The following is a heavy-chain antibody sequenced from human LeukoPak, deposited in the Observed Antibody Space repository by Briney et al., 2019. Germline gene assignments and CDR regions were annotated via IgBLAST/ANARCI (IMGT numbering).Heavy chain of an antibody. D-gene: IGHD3-22*01. Sequence: GASVKVSCKASGYTFTSYYMHWVRQAPGQGLEWMGIINPSGGSTSYAQKFQGRVTMTRDTSTSTVYMELSSLRSEDTAVYYCARETYYYDSSGYYPLGYYYYYYMDVWGKGTTVTVSS. CDR3: ARETYYYDSSGYYPLGYYYYYYMDV. V-gene: IGHV1-46*01. CDR1: GYTFTSYY. J-gene: IGHJ6*03. CDR2: INPSGGST.